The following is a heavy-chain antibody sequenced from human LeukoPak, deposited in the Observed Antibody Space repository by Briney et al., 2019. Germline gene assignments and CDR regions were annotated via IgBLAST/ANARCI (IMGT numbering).Heavy chain of an antibody. V-gene: IGHV1-58*01. Sequence: ASVKVSCKASGFTFTSSAVQWVRQARGQRLEWIGWIVVGSGNTNYAQKFQERVTITRDMSTSTAYLELSSLRSEDTAVYYCAAVPDYSNYFPRGWGQGTLVTVSS. CDR2: IVVGSGNT. J-gene: IGHJ4*02. CDR3: AAVPDYSNYFPRG. CDR1: GFTFTSSA. D-gene: IGHD4-11*01.